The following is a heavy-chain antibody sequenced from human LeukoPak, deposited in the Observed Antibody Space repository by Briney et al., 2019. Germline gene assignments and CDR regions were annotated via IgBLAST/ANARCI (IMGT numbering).Heavy chain of an antibody. CDR2: IRFDGNNK. Sequence: GGSLRLSCAASGFTFSNYGIHWVRQAPGKGLEWVAFIRFDGNNKYYADSVKGRFTISRDNSKNTLYLQMNSLRAEDTAVYYCAKGIHKDAFDIWGQGTMVTVSS. V-gene: IGHV3-30*02. CDR1: GFTFSNYG. J-gene: IGHJ3*02. CDR3: AKGIHKDAFDI.